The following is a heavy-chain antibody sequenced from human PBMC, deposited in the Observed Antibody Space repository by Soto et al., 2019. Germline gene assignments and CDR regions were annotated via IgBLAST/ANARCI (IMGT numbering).Heavy chain of an antibody. J-gene: IGHJ5*02. CDR3: AREEGFRITMDRGRWFDP. Sequence: QIQLVQSGAEVKKPGASVKVSCRASGYTFTGYYLHWVRQAPGQGLEWMGWVNPISGDTNYAQKFQDRVIMTRDRSITTVHMELSRLRSDDTAVYYCAREEGFRITMDRGRWFDPWGXXTLVTVSS. D-gene: IGHD3-10*01. CDR2: VNPISGDT. CDR1: GYTFTGYY. V-gene: IGHV1-2*02.